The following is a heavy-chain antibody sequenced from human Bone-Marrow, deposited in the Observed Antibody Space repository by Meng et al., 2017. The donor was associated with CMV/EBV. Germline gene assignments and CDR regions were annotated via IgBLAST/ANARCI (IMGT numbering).Heavy chain of an antibody. J-gene: IGHJ4*02. CDR3: LLRGVTTLDY. CDR2: IYYSGST. CDR1: GGSISNYY. D-gene: IGHD4-11*01. V-gene: IGHV4-59*08. Sequence: SETLSLTCTVSGGSISNYYWSWIRQPPGKGLEWIGYIYYSGSTNYNPSLKSRVIISVDTSKNQFSLKLNSVTAADTAVYYCLLRGVTTLDYWGQGTRVTVSS.